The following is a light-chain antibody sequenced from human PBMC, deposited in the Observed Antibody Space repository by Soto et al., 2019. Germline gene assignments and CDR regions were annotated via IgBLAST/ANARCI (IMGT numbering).Light chain of an antibody. V-gene: IGKV3-20*01. J-gene: IGKJ2*01. Sequence: EVVWTQSPGTLSLSPGERATLSCRASQTVSSSYLAWYQQKPGQAPRLLIYGASNRATSIPDRFSGSGSGTDFTLTINRLEPEDFAVYYCHHYGSSPPYTFGQGAKLDI. CDR1: QTVSSSY. CDR2: GAS. CDR3: HHYGSSPPYT.